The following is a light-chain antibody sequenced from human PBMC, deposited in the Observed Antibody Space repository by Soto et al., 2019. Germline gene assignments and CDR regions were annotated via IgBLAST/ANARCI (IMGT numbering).Light chain of an antibody. J-gene: IGKJ1*01. CDR3: QQYTSYSRT. CDR2: KAS. Sequence: DIQMTQSPSTLSASVGDRVTITCRASQSISSWLAWYQQKPGKAPKLLIYKASSLESGVPSRFSGSGSGTEFTLTISSLQPDDFATYYCQQYTSYSRTFGQGTKVESK. CDR1: QSISSW. V-gene: IGKV1-5*03.